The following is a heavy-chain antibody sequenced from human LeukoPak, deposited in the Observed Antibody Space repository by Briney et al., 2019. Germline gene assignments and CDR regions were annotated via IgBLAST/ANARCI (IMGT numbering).Heavy chain of an antibody. D-gene: IGHD2-15*01. V-gene: IGHV5-51*01. CDR3: ARLTHCSTTCQRHLDY. CDR1: GYGYSFTSYW. J-gene: IGHJ4*02. Sequence: GESLKISCKGSGYGYSFTSYWIGWVRQMPGKGLEWMGIIYPGDSDTRYSPSFQGQVTISADKSISTAYLQWSSLKASDTAMYYCARLTHCSTTCQRHLDYWGQGTLVTVSS. CDR2: IYPGDSDT.